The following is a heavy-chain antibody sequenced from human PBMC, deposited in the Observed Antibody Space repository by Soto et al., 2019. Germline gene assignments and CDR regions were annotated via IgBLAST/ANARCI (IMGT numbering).Heavy chain of an antibody. CDR2: IIGSGVTA. V-gene: IGHV3-23*01. CDR3: AKNSAATIRVGFDY. D-gene: IGHD5-12*01. Sequence: EVQLLESGGGLVQPGGSLTLSCAASGFTFSSYAMNWVRQAPGKGLEWVSTIIGSGVTAYYADSVKGRFTISRGNSKNTMYLHMNSLRAEDTAVDFCAKNSAATIRVGFDYWGQGTLVTVSS. J-gene: IGHJ4*02. CDR1: GFTFSSYA.